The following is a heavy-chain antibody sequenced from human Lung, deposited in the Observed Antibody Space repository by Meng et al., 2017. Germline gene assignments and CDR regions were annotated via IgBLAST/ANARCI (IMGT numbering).Heavy chain of an antibody. CDR1: VDSVSSNSAA. Sequence: QVHLQQSGPGLVKPSQTLSLTCAISVDSVSSNSAAWNWSRQSPSRGLEWLGRTYYRSKWYNGYAVSVRSRITINPDTSKNQFSLQLNSVTPEDTAVYYCARSQQWLDSWGQGTLVTVSS. CDR3: ARSQQWLDS. CDR2: TYYRSKWYN. J-gene: IGHJ4*02. V-gene: IGHV6-1*01. D-gene: IGHD6-19*01.